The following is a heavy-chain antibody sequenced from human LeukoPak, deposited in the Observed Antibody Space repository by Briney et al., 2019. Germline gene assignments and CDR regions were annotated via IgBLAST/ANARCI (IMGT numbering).Heavy chain of an antibody. CDR2: INHSGST. CDR3: ARGRYGGRAMWA. J-gene: IGHJ5*02. V-gene: IGHV4-34*01. D-gene: IGHD1-26*01. Sequence: SETLSLTCAVYGGSFSGYYWSWIRQPPGKGLEWIGEINHSGSTNYNPSLKSRVTISVDTSKNQFSLKLSSVTAADTAVYYCARGRYGGRAMWAWGQGTLVTVSS. CDR1: GGSFSGYY.